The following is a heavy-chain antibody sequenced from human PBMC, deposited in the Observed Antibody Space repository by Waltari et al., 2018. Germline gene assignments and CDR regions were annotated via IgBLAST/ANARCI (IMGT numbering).Heavy chain of an antibody. D-gene: IGHD3-22*01. CDR1: GYTFSNYG. Sequence: QVQLVQSGAEVRKPGASVKVSCKASGYTFSNYGIAWVRQAPGQGLEWMGWIRVYNGYTKKAREFEGRLTVTTNTSTNTAHMELRSLRSDDTAVYYCARLYDSSAYYNTYLDPWGQGALVTVSS. V-gene: IGHV1-18*01. CDR2: IRVYNGYT. CDR3: ARLYDSSAYYNTYLDP. J-gene: IGHJ5*02.